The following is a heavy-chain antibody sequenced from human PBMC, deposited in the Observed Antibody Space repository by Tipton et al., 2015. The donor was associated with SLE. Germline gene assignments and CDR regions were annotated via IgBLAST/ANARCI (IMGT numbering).Heavy chain of an antibody. D-gene: IGHD3-16*01. J-gene: IGHJ4*02. Sequence: SLRLSCAASGFTFSRYWMHWVRQAPGKGLVWVSHINGDGSSTSYADSVKGRFTISRDNTKNSLYLHMTALRADDTAVYYCARGSALWRGDLDYWGQGNLVTVSS. CDR1: GFTFSRYW. CDR3: ARGSALWRGDLDY. V-gene: IGHV3-74*01. CDR2: INGDGSST.